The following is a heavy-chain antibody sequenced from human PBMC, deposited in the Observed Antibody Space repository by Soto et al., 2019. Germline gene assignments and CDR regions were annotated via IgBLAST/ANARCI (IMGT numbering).Heavy chain of an antibody. CDR3: ARVPPGSGTYFNYYYVMDV. CDR2: INYSGST. D-gene: IGHD3-10*01. J-gene: IGHJ6*02. V-gene: IGHV4-30-4*01. CDR1: GDSISSGNYY. Sequence: QVQLQESGPGLVKPSQTLSLSCTLSGDSISSGNYYWGWIRHSPGKGLEWIAYINYSGSTYWYQSLRGRITMSVDTWKNQFSLKLRSVTAADTAVYYCARVPPGSGTYFNYYYVMDVWGQGTTVTVSS.